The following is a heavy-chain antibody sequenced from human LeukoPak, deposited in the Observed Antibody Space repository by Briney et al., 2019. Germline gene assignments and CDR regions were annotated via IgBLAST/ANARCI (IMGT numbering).Heavy chain of an antibody. CDR3: ARTGHYQFDS. D-gene: IGHD3-9*01. CDR2: VSIYNDNT. Sequence: ASVKVSCKVSGYSFTDYDFSWVRPAPGQGLEWLGWVSIYNDNTNYAREFQDRITMTTDISTSTAYMELKSLTSDDTAVYFCARTGHYQFDSWGQGTLVTVSS. V-gene: IGHV1-18*01. J-gene: IGHJ4*02. CDR1: GYSFTDYD.